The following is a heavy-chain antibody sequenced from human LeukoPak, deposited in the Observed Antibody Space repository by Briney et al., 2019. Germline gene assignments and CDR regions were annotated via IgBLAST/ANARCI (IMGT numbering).Heavy chain of an antibody. CDR1: GGSISSYY. D-gene: IGHD6-13*01. J-gene: IGHJ4*02. V-gene: IGHV4-59*01. Sequence: SETLSLTCTVSGGSISSYYWSWIRQPPGKGLEWIWYIYYSGSTNYNPSLKSRVTISVDTSKNQFSLKLSSVTAADTAVYYCATTVVAAAGKVDYWGQGTLVTVSS. CDR2: IYYSGST. CDR3: ATTVVAAAGKVDY.